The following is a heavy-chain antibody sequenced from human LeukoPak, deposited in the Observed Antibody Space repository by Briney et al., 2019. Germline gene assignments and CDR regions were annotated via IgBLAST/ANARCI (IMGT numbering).Heavy chain of an antibody. V-gene: IGHV3-21*01. CDR3: AAHFGADYGDSGGAFDI. D-gene: IGHD4-17*01. CDR2: ISSSSSYI. CDR1: GFTFSSYS. J-gene: IGHJ3*02. Sequence: PGGSLRLSCAASGFTFSSYSMNWVRQAPGKGLEWVSSISSSSSYIYYADSVKGRFTISRDNAKNSLYLQMNSLRAEDTAVYYCAAHFGADYGDSGGAFDIWGQGTMVTVSS.